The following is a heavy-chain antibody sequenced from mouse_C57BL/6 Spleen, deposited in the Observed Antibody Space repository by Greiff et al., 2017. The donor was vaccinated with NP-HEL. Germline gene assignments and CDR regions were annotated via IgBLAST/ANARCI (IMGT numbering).Heavy chain of an antibody. Sequence: QVQLQQPGAELVRPGTSVKLSCKASGYTFTSYWMHWVKQRPGQGLEWIGVIDPSDSYTNYNQKFKGKATLTVDTSSSTAYMQLSSLTSEDSAVYYCAPITTVVAWGKGTTLTVSS. CDR3: APITTVVA. CDR2: IDPSDSYT. D-gene: IGHD1-1*01. J-gene: IGHJ2*01. CDR1: GYTFTSYW. V-gene: IGHV1-59*01.